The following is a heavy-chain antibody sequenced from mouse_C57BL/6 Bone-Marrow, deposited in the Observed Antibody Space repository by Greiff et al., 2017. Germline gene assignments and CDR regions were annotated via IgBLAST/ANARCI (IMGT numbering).Heavy chain of an antibody. CDR3: AIYTMITPGGHYFDY. V-gene: IGHV5-4*03. J-gene: IGHJ2*01. CDR2: ISDGGSYT. Sequence: DVKLVESGGGLVKPGGSLKLSCAASGFTFSSYAMSWVRQTPEKRLEWVATISDGGSYTYYPDNVKGRFTISRDNAKNNLYLQMSHLKSEDTAMYYCAIYTMITPGGHYFDYWGQGTPLTVSS. CDR1: GFTFSSYA. D-gene: IGHD2-4*01.